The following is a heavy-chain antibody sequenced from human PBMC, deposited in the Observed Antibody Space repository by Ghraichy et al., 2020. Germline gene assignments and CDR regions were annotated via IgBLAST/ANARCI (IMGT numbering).Heavy chain of an antibody. CDR2: INHSGST. CDR1: GGSFSGYY. D-gene: IGHD2-8*01. Sequence: SETLSLTCAVYGGSFSGYYWSWIRQPPGKGLEWIGEINHSGSTNYNPSLKSRVTISVDTSKNQFSLKLSSVTAADTAVYYCARGRRMVRHYYYYYYMDVWGKGTTVTVSS. V-gene: IGHV4-34*01. J-gene: IGHJ6*03. CDR3: ARGRRMVRHYYYYYYMDV.